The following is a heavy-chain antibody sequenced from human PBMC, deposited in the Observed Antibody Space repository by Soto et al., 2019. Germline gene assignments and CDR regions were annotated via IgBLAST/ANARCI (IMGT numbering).Heavy chain of an antibody. J-gene: IGHJ5*01. CDR1: GFSLSTYHMG. V-gene: IGHV2-5*02. Sequence: QITLKESGPTLVRPAQTLTLTGDFSGFSLSTYHMGVAWIRQPPGKALEWLARLYWDDATQYSPSLKDRLASSKDTSKNQVVLTITNIDPGDSATFFCAPAGDYDLLTCAPWGPGTLVPFSS. CDR2: LYWDDAT. CDR3: APAGDYDLLTCAP. D-gene: IGHD4-17*01.